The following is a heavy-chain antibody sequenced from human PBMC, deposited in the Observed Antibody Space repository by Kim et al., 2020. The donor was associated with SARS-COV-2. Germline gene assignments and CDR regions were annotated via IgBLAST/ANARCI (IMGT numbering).Heavy chain of an antibody. CDR3: ARVPNTSWYYFDY. J-gene: IGHJ4*02. Sequence: AASLEGRFTLSRDKAKNALYLQMNSLRAGETAVYYCARVPNTSWYYFDYWGQGTLVTVSS. V-gene: IGHV3-74*01.